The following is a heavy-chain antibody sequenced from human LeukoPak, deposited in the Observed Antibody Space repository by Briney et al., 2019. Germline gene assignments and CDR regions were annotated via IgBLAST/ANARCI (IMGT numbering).Heavy chain of an antibody. J-gene: IGHJ5*02. Sequence: GGSLRLSCAAFGFTFSNYAMSWVRQAPGKGLEWVSIISDSGDNTYYADSVKGRFAISRDSSENTLYLQMDSLGAEDTAIYYCAKDHDSTSWGQGTLVTVSS. D-gene: IGHD3-22*01. CDR1: GFTFSNYA. CDR3: AKDHDSTS. V-gene: IGHV3-23*01. CDR2: ISDSGDNT.